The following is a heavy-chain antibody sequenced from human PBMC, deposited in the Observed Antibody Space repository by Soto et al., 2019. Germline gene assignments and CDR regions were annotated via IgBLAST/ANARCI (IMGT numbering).Heavy chain of an antibody. CDR3: ARDPDRNWFDP. Sequence: PGGSLRLSCAASGFTFNNYFIHWVRQAPGRGLVWVSRVKGDGSVINYADSVKGRFTISIDNAKNMVHLQMDSLRAEDTAVYYCARDPDRNWFDPWGQGTLVTVSS. V-gene: IGHV3-74*01. J-gene: IGHJ5*02. CDR2: VKGDGSVI. CDR1: GFTFNNYF.